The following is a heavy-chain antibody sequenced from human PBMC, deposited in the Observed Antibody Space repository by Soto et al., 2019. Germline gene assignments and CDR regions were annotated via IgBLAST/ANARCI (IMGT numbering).Heavy chain of an antibody. CDR1: GGSISSGDYY. D-gene: IGHD6-13*01. J-gene: IGHJ5*02. CDR3: ARGSIAAAGMEGTSWFDP. CDR2: IYYSGST. V-gene: IGHV4-30-4*01. Sequence: SETLSLTCTVSGGSISSGDYYWSWIRQPPGKGLEWIGYIYYSGSTYYNPSLKSRVTISVDTSKNQFSLKLSSVTAADTAVYYCARGSIAAAGMEGTSWFDPWGQGTLVTVSS.